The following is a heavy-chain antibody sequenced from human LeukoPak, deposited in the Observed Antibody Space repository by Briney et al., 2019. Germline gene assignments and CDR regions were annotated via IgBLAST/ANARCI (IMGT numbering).Heavy chain of an antibody. CDR3: ARYDLSPSKHLDY. J-gene: IGHJ4*02. CDR2: IYYSGST. D-gene: IGHD3-3*01. CDR1: GGSISGYY. V-gene: IGHV4-59*08. Sequence: SETLSLTRTVSGGSISGYYWSWIRQPPGKGLEWIGWIYYSGSTQYNPSLKSRVTISVDKSNNQFSLNLSSVTAADTAVYYCARYDLSPSKHLDYWGQGTLVTVSS.